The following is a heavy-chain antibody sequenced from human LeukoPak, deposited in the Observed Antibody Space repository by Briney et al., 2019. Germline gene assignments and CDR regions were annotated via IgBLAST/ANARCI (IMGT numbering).Heavy chain of an antibody. CDR2: INPNSGGT. CDR1: GYTFTSYY. CDR3: ARVRRRGLLWFGELSHGYYFDY. D-gene: IGHD3-10*01. J-gene: IGHJ4*02. V-gene: IGHV1-2*02. Sequence: ASVKVSCKASGYTFTSYYMHWVRQAPGQGLEWMGWINPNSGGTNYAQKFQGRVTMTRDTSISTAYMELSRLRSDDTAVYYCARVRRRGLLWFGELSHGYYFDYWGQGTLVTVSS.